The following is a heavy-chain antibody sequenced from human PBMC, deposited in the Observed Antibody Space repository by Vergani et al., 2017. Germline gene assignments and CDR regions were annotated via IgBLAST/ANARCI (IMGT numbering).Heavy chain of an antibody. V-gene: IGHV3-30*02. CDR1: GFPFSPYG. CDR2: IQKDGIDK. CDR3: VKDHPVFDE. J-gene: IGHJ4*02. Sequence: QVQLVESGGGVVKPGESLGPSGAGSGFPFSPYGLHWVRQAPGKGLEWWAFIQKDGIDKFYADSVRGRFTISRDISKNTLYLEMNSLSAEDTALYHCVKDHPVFDEWGRGTLVSVS.